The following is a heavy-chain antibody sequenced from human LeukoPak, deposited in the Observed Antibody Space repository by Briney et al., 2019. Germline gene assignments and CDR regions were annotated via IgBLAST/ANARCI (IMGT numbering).Heavy chain of an antibody. CDR3: AKDKPPYYYDSSGLDY. D-gene: IGHD3-22*01. CDR2: IRYDGSNK. Sequence: GGSLRLSCAASGFTFSSYGMHWVRQAPGKGLEWVTLIRYDGSNKYYADSVKGRFTISRDNSKNTLYLQMNSLRAEDTAVYYCAKDKPPYYYDSSGLDYWGQGTLVTVSS. J-gene: IGHJ4*02. V-gene: IGHV3-30*02. CDR1: GFTFSSYG.